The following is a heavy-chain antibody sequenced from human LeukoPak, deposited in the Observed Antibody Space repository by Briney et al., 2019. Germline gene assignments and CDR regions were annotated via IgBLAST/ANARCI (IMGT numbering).Heavy chain of an antibody. CDR3: AGASYDSSGVH. V-gene: IGHV4-59*01. CDR1: GGSISSYY. D-gene: IGHD3-22*01. CDR2: IYYSGST. J-gene: IGHJ4*02. Sequence: SETLSLTCTVSGGSISSYYWSWIRQPPGKGLEWIGHIYYSGSTNYNPSLKSRVTISVDTSKNQFSLKLSSVTAADTAVYYCAGASYDSSGVHWGQGTLVTVSS.